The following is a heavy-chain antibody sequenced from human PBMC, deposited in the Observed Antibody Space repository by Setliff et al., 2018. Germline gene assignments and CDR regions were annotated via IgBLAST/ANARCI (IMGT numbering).Heavy chain of an antibody. J-gene: IGHJ6*03. D-gene: IGHD1-26*01. Sequence: SETLSLTCTVSGGSISSYYWIWIRQPPGKGLEWIGYIYSSGRTNYNPSLKSRVTLSVDTSNNQFSPKVSSVTAADTAVYYCARAPPNRYSGSYEYFYMDVWGKGTTVTVSS. CDR1: GGSISSYY. CDR3: ARAPPNRYSGSYEYFYMDV. V-gene: IGHV4-4*08. CDR2: IYSSGRT.